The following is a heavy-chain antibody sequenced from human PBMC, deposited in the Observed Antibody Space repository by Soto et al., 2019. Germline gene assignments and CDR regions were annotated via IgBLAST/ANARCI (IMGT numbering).Heavy chain of an antibody. CDR2: IYYSGST. J-gene: IGHJ6*03. V-gene: IGHV4-59*01. CDR1: GDSISGYY. CDR3: ARKIAAVGSYYYYMDV. Sequence: SETLSLTCTVSGDSISGYYWSWIRQPPGKGLEWIGYIYYSGSTDYNPSLKSRVTISVDTSKNQFSLRLSSVTAADTAVYYCARKIAAVGSYYYYMDVWGKGTTVTVSS. D-gene: IGHD6-13*01.